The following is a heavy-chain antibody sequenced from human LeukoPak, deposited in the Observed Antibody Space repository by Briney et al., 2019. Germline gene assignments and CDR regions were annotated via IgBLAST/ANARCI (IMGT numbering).Heavy chain of an antibody. Sequence: GASVKVSCKASGGTFSSYAISWVRQAPGQGLEWMGWINPNSGGTNYAQKFQGRVTMTRDTSISTAYMELSRLRSDDTAVYYCARIRHSGSYTDAFDIWGQGTMVTVSS. CDR2: INPNSGGT. J-gene: IGHJ3*02. V-gene: IGHV1-2*02. D-gene: IGHD1-26*01. CDR3: ARIRHSGSYTDAFDI. CDR1: GGTFSSYA.